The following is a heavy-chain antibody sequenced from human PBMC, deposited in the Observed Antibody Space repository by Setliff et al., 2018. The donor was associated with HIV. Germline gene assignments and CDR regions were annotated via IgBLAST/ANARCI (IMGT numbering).Heavy chain of an antibody. D-gene: IGHD3-10*01. CDR2: FHYSATT. CDR1: GGSISSSSYY. CDR3: ASWQLTQKYYYGSGGDY. Sequence: SETLSLTCTVSGGSISSSSYYWGWIRQPPGKGLEWIASFHYSATTSYNPSLRSRVTISVDTSKNQFSLKLSSVTAADTAVYYCASWQLTQKYYYGSGGDYWGQGTLVTVSS. J-gene: IGHJ4*02. V-gene: IGHV4-39*07.